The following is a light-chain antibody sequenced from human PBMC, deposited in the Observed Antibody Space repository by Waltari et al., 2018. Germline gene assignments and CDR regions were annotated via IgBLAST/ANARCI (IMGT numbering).Light chain of an antibody. CDR1: SSNIGNNS. V-gene: IGLV1-51*02. J-gene: IGLJ3*02. CDR3: GTWDTSLSVWV. CDR2: EKN. Sequence: QSVLTQPPSVSAAPGQKVTISCSGSSSNIGNNSVIWYQQLPGTAPKLLIYEKNKRPSGIPDRFSGSKSGTSATLGITGLQTGDEADYYCGTWDTSLSVWVFGGGTKLTVL.